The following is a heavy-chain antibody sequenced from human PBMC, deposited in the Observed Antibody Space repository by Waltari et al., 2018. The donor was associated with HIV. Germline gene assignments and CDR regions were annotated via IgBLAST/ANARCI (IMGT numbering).Heavy chain of an antibody. J-gene: IGHJ4*02. CDR3: ARDAYSGSYHRIDY. D-gene: IGHD1-26*01. V-gene: IGHV3-66*01. Sequence: EVQLVESGGGLVQPGGSLRLSCAASGFTVSSNYITWVRQAPGKGLEWGSLIYSGGSTYYADSVKGRFTISRDNAKNTLYLQMNSLRAEDTAVYYCARDAYSGSYHRIDYWGQGTLVTVSS. CDR2: IYSGGST. CDR1: GFTVSSNY.